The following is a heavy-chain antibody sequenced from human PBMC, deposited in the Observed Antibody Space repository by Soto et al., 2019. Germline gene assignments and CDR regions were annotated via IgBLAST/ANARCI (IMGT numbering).Heavy chain of an antibody. Sequence: ASVKVSCEASGYTFTSYAISWVRQAPGQGLEWMGWINPTSGTTDYAQKFQGRVTMTRNTSMSTAYVELSSLRSEDTAVYYCASNVYYYYGMDVWGQGTTVTVSS. CDR2: INPTSGTT. CDR3: ASNVYYYYGMDV. V-gene: IGHV1-8*02. J-gene: IGHJ6*02. CDR1: GYTFTSYA.